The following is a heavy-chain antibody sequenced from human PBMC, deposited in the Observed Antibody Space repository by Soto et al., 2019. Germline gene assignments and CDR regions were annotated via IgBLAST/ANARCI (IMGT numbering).Heavy chain of an antibody. Sequence: QVQLVETGGGVVQPGRSLRLSCAASGFTFTSYAMHWARQTPGMGLEWGAVMSYDGRNEYYADSVRGRFTISRDNSKNTLYLQMNSLRSEDTAVYYCARGPHSASGWLEYLDQWGQGTLVTVSS. D-gene: IGHD6-19*01. V-gene: IGHV3-30*04. CDR1: GFTFTSYA. CDR2: MSYDGRNE. CDR3: ARGPHSASGWLEYLDQ. J-gene: IGHJ4*02.